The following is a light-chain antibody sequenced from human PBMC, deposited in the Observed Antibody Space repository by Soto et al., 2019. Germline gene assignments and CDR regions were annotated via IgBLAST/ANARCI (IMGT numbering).Light chain of an antibody. J-gene: IGKJ1*01. CDR2: SAS. CDR1: QNINNY. CDR3: HQSYSTWT. V-gene: IGKV1-39*01. Sequence: DIQMTQSPSSLSASVGDRVTITCRTSQNINNYLNWYQQKPGRAPKLLIYSASRLQDGVPSRFSGSGSGTDFALTITSLQTEDFATYYCHQSYSTWTFGQGTKVDIK.